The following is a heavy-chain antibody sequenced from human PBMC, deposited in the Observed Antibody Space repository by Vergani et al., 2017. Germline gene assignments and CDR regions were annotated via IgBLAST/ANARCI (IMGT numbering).Heavy chain of an antibody. J-gene: IGHJ4*02. Sequence: EVQLVESGGGLVKPGGSLRLSCAASGFTFSSYSMNWVRQAPGKGLEWVSSISSSSSYIYYADSVKGRFTISRVNAKNSLYLQMTSLRAGDTAVYYGARDESRSCYYHGVVGYWGQGTLVTVSS. D-gene: IGHD3-22*01. CDR1: GFTFSSYS. CDR2: ISSSSSYI. CDR3: ARDESRSCYYHGVVGY. V-gene: IGHV3-21*01.